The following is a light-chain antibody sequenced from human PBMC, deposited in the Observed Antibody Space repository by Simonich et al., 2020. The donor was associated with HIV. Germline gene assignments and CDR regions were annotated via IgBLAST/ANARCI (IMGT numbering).Light chain of an antibody. CDR3: QQRCNWPPALT. CDR2: DAS. V-gene: IGKV3-11*01. CDR1: QSLSCS. Sequence: EIVMTQSPATLSVSPGDRATLSCRASQSLSCSLAWYQQKPGHAPRLLIYDASNRATGIPARFSGSESGTDFTLTISSLEPEDFAVYYCQQRCNWPPALTFGGGTKVKIK. J-gene: IGKJ4*01.